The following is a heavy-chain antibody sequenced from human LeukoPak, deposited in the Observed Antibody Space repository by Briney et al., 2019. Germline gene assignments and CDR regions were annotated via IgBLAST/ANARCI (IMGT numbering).Heavy chain of an antibody. CDR3: SRRTVTVDY. V-gene: IGHV1-69*04. J-gene: IGHJ4*02. CDR1: GGTFSSYV. CDR2: LIPIPGIA. D-gene: IGHD4-17*01. Sequence: GASVKVSCKASGGTFSSYVITWVRQAPGRGLEWMGRLIPIPGIANYAQKFQGRVTITADKSATTAYMEVSGLTSEDTAVYYCSRRTVTVDYWGQGTLVTVSS.